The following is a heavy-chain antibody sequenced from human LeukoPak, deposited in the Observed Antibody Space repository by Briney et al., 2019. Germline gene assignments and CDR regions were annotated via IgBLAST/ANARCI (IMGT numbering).Heavy chain of an antibody. CDR3: AKQLGYCSDGSCYFPY. D-gene: IGHD2-15*01. J-gene: IGHJ4*02. Sequence: GGSLRLSCAASGLTFSSHWMHWVRQAPGKGLEWVSAISNNGGYTYYADSVQGRFTISRDNSRSTLCLQMNSLRAEDTAVYYCAKQLGYCSDGSCYFPYRGQGTLVTVSS. V-gene: IGHV3-23*01. CDR1: GLTFSSHW. CDR2: ISNNGGYT.